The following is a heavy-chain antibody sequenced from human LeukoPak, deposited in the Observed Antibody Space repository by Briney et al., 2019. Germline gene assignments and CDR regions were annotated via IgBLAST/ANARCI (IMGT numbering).Heavy chain of an antibody. J-gene: IGHJ4*02. D-gene: IGHD3-10*02. CDR1: AGSFDGYY. CDR3: ARDHYVTTNCPHPFDH. V-gene: IGHV4-4*07. Sequence: SETLSLTCTVSAGSFDGYYWSWIRQPAGKGLEWIGRIYSTGRTNYNPSFESRLIVSVDTSRNQVSLMLKSVTAADTAVYYCARDHYVTTNCPHPFDHWGQGTPVTVSS. CDR2: IYSTGRT.